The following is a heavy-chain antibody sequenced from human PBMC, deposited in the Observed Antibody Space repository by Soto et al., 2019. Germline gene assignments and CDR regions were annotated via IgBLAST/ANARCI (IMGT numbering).Heavy chain of an antibody. CDR3: ARTKDFDY. Sequence: ASVKVSCKASGYTFSGYYMHWVRRAPGQGLEWMGWINPDSGDTKYAQKFQGRVTMTRDTSISTAYMELSRLTSDDTAVYYCARTKDFDYWGQGTLVTVSS. CDR2: INPDSGDT. D-gene: IGHD2-8*01. CDR1: GYTFSGYY. V-gene: IGHV1-2*02. J-gene: IGHJ4*02.